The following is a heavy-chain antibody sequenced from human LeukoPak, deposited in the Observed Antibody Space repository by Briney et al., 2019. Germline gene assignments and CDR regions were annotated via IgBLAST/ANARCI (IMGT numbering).Heavy chain of an antibody. Sequence: GGSLRLSCAASGFTFSSYSMNWVRQAPGKGLEWVSLISGDGGSTYYADSVKGRFTISRDNSKNSLYLQMNSLRTEDTASYYCAKGSELGAYCGGDCYPEWFDPWGQGTLVTVSS. J-gene: IGHJ5*02. CDR3: AKGSELGAYCGGDCYPEWFDP. CDR2: ISGDGGST. D-gene: IGHD2-21*02. CDR1: GFTFSSYS. V-gene: IGHV3-43*02.